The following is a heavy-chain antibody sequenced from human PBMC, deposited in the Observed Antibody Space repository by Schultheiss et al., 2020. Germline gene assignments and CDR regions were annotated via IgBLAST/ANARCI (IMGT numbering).Heavy chain of an antibody. CDR1: GYTFTSYD. D-gene: IGHD5-18*01. Sequence: ASVKVSCKASGYTFTSYDINWVRQATGQGLEWMGWMNPNSGNTGYAQKFQSRVTMTTDTSTSTAYMELRSLRSDDTAVYYCAKGGGVDTAMANNWFDPWGEGTLVTVSA. V-gene: IGHV1-8*01. CDR3: AKGGGVDTAMANNWFDP. CDR2: MNPNSGNT. J-gene: IGHJ5*02.